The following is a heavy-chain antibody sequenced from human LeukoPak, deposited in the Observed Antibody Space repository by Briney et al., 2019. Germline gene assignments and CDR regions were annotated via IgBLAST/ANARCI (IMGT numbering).Heavy chain of an antibody. D-gene: IGHD3-9*01. CDR2: INPNSGGT. CDR3: ARAKSDYDILTGSYLGDYFDY. V-gene: IGHV1-2*02. J-gene: IGHJ4*02. Sequence: ASVKVSCKASGYAFTDYYIHWVRQAPGQGLEWMGWINPNSGGTNYAQKFQGRVTMTRDTSTSTVYMELSSLRSEDTAVYYCARAKSDYDILTGSYLGDYFDYWGQGTLVTVSS. CDR1: GYAFTDYY.